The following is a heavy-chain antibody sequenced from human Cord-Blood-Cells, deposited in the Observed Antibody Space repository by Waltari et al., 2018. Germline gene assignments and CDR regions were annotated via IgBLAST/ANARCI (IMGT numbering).Heavy chain of an antibody. D-gene: IGHD3-9*01. CDR3: ATAPDYDILTGYSYYYYYGMDV. V-gene: IGHV1-69-2*01. Sequence: VQSGAEVKKPGATVKISCKVSGYTFTDYYMHWVQQAPGKGLEWMGLVDPEDGETIYAEKFQGRVTITADTSTDTAYMELSSLRSEDTAVYYCATAPDYDILTGYSYYYYYGMDVWGQGTTVTVSS. J-gene: IGHJ6*02. CDR2: VDPEDGET. CDR1: GYTFTDYY.